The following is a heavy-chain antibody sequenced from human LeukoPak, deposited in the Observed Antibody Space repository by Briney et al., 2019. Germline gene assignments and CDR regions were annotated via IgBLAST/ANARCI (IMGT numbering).Heavy chain of an antibody. D-gene: IGHD2-15*01. CDR1: GYTLTELS. J-gene: IGHJ6*02. Sequence: GASVKVSCKVSGYTLTELSMHWVRQAPGKGLEWMGGFDPEVGETIYAQKFQGRVTMTEDTSTDTAYMELSSLRSEDTAVYYCATDYGGGSTDYYYYGMDVWGQGTTVTVSS. CDR2: FDPEVGET. V-gene: IGHV1-24*01. CDR3: ATDYGGGSTDYYYYGMDV.